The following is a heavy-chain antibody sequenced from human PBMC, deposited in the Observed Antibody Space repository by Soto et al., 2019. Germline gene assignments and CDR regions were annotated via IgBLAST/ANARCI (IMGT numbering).Heavy chain of an antibody. CDR2: INGDGSST. CDR3: ARFPDVVSGFDH. D-gene: IGHD2-21*01. V-gene: IGHV3-74*01. Sequence: EVQLVESGGGLVQPGGSLRLSCAASGFTFSSYWMHWVRQAPGKGLVWVSRINGDGSSTSDADSVKGRFTISRDNAKNTLYLQMNSLRAEDTAVYYCARFPDVVSGFDHWGQGTLVTVSS. J-gene: IGHJ4*02. CDR1: GFTFSSYW.